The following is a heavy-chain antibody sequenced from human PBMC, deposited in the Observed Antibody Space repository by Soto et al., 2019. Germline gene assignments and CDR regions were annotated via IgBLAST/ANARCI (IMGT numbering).Heavy chain of an antibody. J-gene: IGHJ4*02. Sequence: QLQLQESGPGLVKPSETLSLTCTVSGASISSGGDYWSWIRQHPGKGLLWIGYIYYSGSADYNPSLCSRVTVSVATSKNPYCLKLSSVPSADTAIYYCSSALDVVRGYSPYFDVWGQGILGSVYS. CDR2: IYYSGSA. V-gene: IGHV4-31*03. CDR1: GASISSGGDY. CDR3: SSALDVVRGYSPYFDV. D-gene: IGHD3-22*01.